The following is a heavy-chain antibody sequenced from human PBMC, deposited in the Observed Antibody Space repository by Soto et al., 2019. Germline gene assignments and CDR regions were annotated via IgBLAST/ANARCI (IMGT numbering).Heavy chain of an antibody. CDR1: GATVSSDSSS. V-gene: IGHV4-61*01. Sequence: PSETLPLTGTASGATVSSDSSSWSWLRLPPGKGLEWIGYISDIAYASYNPSLKGRVSISVDTSKNQFSLTLTSVTAADTAVYYCARQGFGVLHGLVDVWGQGTTVTVSS. D-gene: IGHD3-10*01. CDR3: ARQGFGVLHGLVDV. J-gene: IGHJ6*02. CDR2: ISDIAYA.